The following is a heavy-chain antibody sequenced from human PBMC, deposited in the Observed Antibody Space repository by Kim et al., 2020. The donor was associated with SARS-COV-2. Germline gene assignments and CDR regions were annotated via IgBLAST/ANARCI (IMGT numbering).Heavy chain of an antibody. J-gene: IGHJ4*02. Sequence: GRFTISRDNAKNSLYLQMNSLRAEDTAVYYCARDLGYCSGGSCYSGGFDYWGQGTLVTVSS. V-gene: IGHV3-11*06. D-gene: IGHD2-15*01. CDR3: ARDLGYCSGGSCYSGGFDY.